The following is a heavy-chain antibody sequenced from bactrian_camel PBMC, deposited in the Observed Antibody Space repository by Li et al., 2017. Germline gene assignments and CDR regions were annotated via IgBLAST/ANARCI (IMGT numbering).Heavy chain of an antibody. Sequence: HVQLVESGGGSVQAGGSVIVSCAVSGSAASGDCMGWYRQAPGRQHREGVAAINTGSGVAYYDDSVKGRFTISQDIAKTTVYLQMNSLKREDTAMYHCTACQLTAVGGKYSGRGTQVTVS. J-gene: IGHJ4*01. D-gene: IGHD7*01. CDR2: INTGSGVA. V-gene: IGHV3S54*01. CDR1: GSAASGDC. CDR3: TACQLTAVGGKY.